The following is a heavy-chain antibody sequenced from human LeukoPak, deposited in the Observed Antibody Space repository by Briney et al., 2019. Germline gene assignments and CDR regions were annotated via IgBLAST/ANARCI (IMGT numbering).Heavy chain of an antibody. D-gene: IGHD6-13*01. J-gene: IGHJ4*02. CDR3: ARDSGWWRFDF. CDR1: GFTVSSNY. V-gene: IGHV3-53*01. CDR2: IYSGGST. Sequence: GGSLRLSCAASGFTVSSNYMNWVRQAPGKGLEWVSVIYSGGSTYYADSVKGRFTISRDNSKNTLYLQMNSLRAEDTAVYYCARDSGWWRFDFWGQGTLVTVSS.